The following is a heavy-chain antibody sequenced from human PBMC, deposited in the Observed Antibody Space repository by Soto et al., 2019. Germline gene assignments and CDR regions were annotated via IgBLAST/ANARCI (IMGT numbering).Heavy chain of an antibody. Sequence: SETLSLTCTVSVDSCSKYYWNWIRQPAGKGLEWIGRIYTTRSPNYNPSLKIRVTMSVDTSKNQFSLKLNLSSVTAADTAVYYCARSPAYGDYANLDTWGQGTLVTVSS. CDR2: IYTTRSP. V-gene: IGHV4-4*07. J-gene: IGHJ5*02. D-gene: IGHD4-17*01. CDR3: ARSPAYGDYANLDT. CDR1: VDSCSKYY.